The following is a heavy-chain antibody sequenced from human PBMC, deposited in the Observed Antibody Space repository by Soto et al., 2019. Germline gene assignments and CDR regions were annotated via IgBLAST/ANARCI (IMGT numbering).Heavy chain of an antibody. J-gene: IGHJ4*02. CDR3: AREDSSGYYYEGPFDY. V-gene: IGHV3-30-3*01. Sequence: GGSLRLSCAASGFTFSSYAMHWVRQAPGKGLEWVAVISYDGSNKYYADSVKGRFTISRDNSKNTLYLQMNSLRAEDTAVYYCAREDSSGYYYEGPFDYWGQGTLVTV. CDR1: GFTFSSYA. CDR2: ISYDGSNK. D-gene: IGHD3-22*01.